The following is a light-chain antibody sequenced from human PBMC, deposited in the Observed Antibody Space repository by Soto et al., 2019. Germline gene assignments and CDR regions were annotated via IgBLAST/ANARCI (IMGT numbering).Light chain of an antibody. CDR3: QQDNSYPVT. Sequence: DIQMTQSPSTLSASVGDRVTITCRASQSISSWLAWYQQKPGKAPKVLIYKASSLESGVPSRFSGSGSGTEFTLTISSLQPDDFATYYCQQDNSYPVTFGQGTKVEIK. CDR2: KAS. V-gene: IGKV1-5*03. CDR1: QSISSW. J-gene: IGKJ1*01.